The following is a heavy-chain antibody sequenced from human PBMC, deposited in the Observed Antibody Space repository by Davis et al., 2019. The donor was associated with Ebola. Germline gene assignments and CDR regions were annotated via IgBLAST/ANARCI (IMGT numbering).Heavy chain of an antibody. CDR2: ISAYNGNT. Sequence: AASVKVSCKASGYTFTSYGISWVRQAPGQGLEWMGWISAYNGNTNYAQKLQGRVTMTTDTSTSTAYMELRSLRSDDTAVYYCAREAPPNTYYNYGMDVWGKGTTVTVSS. D-gene: IGHD2-8*01. V-gene: IGHV1-18*01. CDR1: GYTFTSYG. J-gene: IGHJ6*04. CDR3: AREAPPNTYYNYGMDV.